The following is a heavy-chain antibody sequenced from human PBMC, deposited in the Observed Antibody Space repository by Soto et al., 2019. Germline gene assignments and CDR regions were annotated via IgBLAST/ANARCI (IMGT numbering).Heavy chain of an antibody. CDR2: IGRTNNT. CDR1: GFTFSNSA. V-gene: IGHV3-23*01. J-gene: IGHJ5*02. D-gene: IGHD3-16*02. CDR3: AKVDAYSYRTDH. Sequence: VGSLRLSCAASGFTFSNSAMTWVRQALGKGPEWVSSIGRTNNTHYADSVKGRFAISRDNSQKTLYLPMNSLTAEDTAVYFCAKVDAYSYRTDHWGQGTLVTVSS.